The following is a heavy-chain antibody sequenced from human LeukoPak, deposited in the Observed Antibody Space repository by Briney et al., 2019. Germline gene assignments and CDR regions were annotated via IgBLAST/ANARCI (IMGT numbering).Heavy chain of an antibody. Sequence: PSETLSLTCAVYGGSFSGYYWSWIRQPPGKGLEWIGEINHSGSTNYNPSLKSRVTISVDTSKNQFSLKLSSVTAADTAVYYCARGRRWFGEFYMDVWGKGTTVTVSS. CDR1: GGSFSGYY. V-gene: IGHV4-34*01. CDR2: INHSGST. J-gene: IGHJ6*03. D-gene: IGHD3-10*01. CDR3: ARGRRWFGEFYMDV.